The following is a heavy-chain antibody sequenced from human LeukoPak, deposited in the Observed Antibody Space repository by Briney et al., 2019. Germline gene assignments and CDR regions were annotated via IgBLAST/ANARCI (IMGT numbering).Heavy chain of an antibody. Sequence: GGSLRLSCEASGFTFSTYPMHWVRQAPDKGLEWVAMISHHGSNEYYADSVKGRFTISRDNSKNTLYLQMNNPRVEDTAIYYCPRVHDTSGYYHYFDSWGQGTLVTVSS. CDR2: ISHHGSNE. V-gene: IGHV3-30*14. CDR1: GFTFSTYP. D-gene: IGHD3-9*01. CDR3: PRVHDTSGYYHYFDS. J-gene: IGHJ4*02.